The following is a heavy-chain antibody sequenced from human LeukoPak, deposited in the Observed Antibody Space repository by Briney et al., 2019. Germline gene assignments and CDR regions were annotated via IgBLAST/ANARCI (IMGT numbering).Heavy chain of an antibody. J-gene: IGHJ6*03. Sequence: SETLSLTCTVSGGSISSDNYYWGWIRQPPGKELEWIGSIYYSGSTYYNPSLKSRVTISVDTSKSQFSLKLSSVAAADTAVYYCARDGRGLGFYYYYMDVWGKGTTVTVSS. V-gene: IGHV4-39*07. CDR2: IYYSGST. CDR3: ARDGRGLGFYYYYMDV. CDR1: GGSISSDNYY.